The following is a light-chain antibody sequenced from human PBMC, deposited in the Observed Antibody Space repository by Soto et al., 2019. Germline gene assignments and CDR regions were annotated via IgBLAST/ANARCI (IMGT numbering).Light chain of an antibody. CDR2: DAS. J-gene: IGKJ1*01. V-gene: IGKV3-11*01. CDR1: ESTSGY. CDR3: LQDYNFPRT. Sequence: EIVLTQSPATLSLSPGERATLSCRASESTSGYLAWYQQKPGQAPRLLIYDASNRATGIPDRFSGSGSGTDFTLTISRLEPEDFATYYCLQDYNFPRTFGQGTKVDIK.